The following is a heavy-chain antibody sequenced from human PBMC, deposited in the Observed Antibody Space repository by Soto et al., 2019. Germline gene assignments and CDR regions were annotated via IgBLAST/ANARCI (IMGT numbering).Heavy chain of an antibody. Sequence: GESLKISCKGSGYSFTSYWISWVRQMPGKGLEWMGRIDPSDSYTNYSPSFQGHVTISADKSISTAYLQWSSLKASDTAMYYCARLKEVPYTAMVAVLDPWGQGTLVTVSS. CDR2: IDPSDSYT. J-gene: IGHJ5*02. CDR1: GYSFTSYW. CDR3: ARLKEVPYTAMVAVLDP. D-gene: IGHD5-18*01. V-gene: IGHV5-10-1*01.